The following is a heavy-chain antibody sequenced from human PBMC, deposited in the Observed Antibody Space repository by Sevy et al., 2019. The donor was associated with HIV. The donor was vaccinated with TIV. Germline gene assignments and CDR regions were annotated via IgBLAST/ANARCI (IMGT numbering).Heavy chain of an antibody. V-gene: IGHV3-7*01. J-gene: IGHJ3*01. CDR2: IKYDGREK. CDR1: GFTFSRYW. Sequence: GGSLRLSCAASGFTFSRYWMSWVRQAPERGLEWVAIIKYDGREKYYVDSVRGRFTISRDIAKNSLYLEMNSLRAEDTAVYYCAKEDDAFDVWGQGTMVTVSS. CDR3: AKEDDAFDV.